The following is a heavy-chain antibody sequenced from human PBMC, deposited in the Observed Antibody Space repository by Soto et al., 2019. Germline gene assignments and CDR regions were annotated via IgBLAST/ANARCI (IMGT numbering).Heavy chain of an antibody. J-gene: IGHJ4*02. D-gene: IGHD6-19*01. V-gene: IGHV4-31*03. CDR2: IYYSGST. CDR1: GGSISSGGYY. CDR3: ARGLLLAVAGPKGRFYFDY. Sequence: PSETLSLTCTVSGGSISSGGYYWSWIRQHPGTGLEWIGYIYYSGSTYYNPSLKSRVTISVDTSKNQFSLKLSSVTAADTAVYYCARGLLLAVAGPKGRFYFDYWGQGTLVTVSS.